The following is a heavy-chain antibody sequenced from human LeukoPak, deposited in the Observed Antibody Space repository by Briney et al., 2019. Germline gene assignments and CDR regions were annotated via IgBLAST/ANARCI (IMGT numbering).Heavy chain of an antibody. D-gene: IGHD2-2*01. CDR2: TIPISGTA. V-gene: IGHV1-69*05. Sequence: PRASVKVSCKASGGTFSSHAIAWVRQAPGQGPEWMGGTIPISGTADYAQKFQGRVTITTDQSTSTAYMELSSLTSDDTAVYYCARGLQYQLLKALRYYYMDVWGEGTTVTVSS. J-gene: IGHJ6*03. CDR1: GGTFSSHA. CDR3: ARGLQYQLLKALRYYYMDV.